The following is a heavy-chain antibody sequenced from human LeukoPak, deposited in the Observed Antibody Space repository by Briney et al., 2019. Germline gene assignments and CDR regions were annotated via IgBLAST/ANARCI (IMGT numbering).Heavy chain of an antibody. Sequence: SETLSLTCTVSGGSIRSDGYSWSWIRQHPEKGLEWIGHIYSSGSTYYNPSLKSRVTISVDPSKNQFPLNLTGVTAADTAVYYCARKSRGYDFPWFDPWGQGILGTASS. CDR3: ARKSRGYDFPWFDP. CDR1: GGSIRSDGYS. D-gene: IGHD5-12*01. CDR2: IYSSGST. J-gene: IGHJ5*02. V-gene: IGHV4-31*03.